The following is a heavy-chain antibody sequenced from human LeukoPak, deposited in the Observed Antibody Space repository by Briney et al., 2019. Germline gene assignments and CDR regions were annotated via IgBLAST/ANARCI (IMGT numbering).Heavy chain of an antibody. D-gene: IGHD5-18*01. CDR1: GYTFSLYY. CDR3: ARETAMDY. Sequence: ASVKVSCKASGYTFSLYYMHWVRQAPGQGLEWMGVINPGGGSTNYAQKFQGRVTMTRDTSTSTVYMEVSSLRSEDTAVYHCARETAMDYWGQGTLVTVSS. CDR2: INPGGGST. V-gene: IGHV1-46*01. J-gene: IGHJ4*02.